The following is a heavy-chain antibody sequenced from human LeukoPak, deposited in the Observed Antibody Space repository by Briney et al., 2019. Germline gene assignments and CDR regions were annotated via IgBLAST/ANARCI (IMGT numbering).Heavy chain of an antibody. CDR1: GGSISSSNYY. CDR2: IYHSGST. J-gene: IGHJ6*03. CDR3: ASLPSYYYDSSGYYYNYYYYMDV. D-gene: IGHD3-22*01. V-gene: IGHV4-39*07. Sequence: SETLSLTCTVSGGSISSSNYYWGWIRQPPGKGLEWIGSIYHSGSTYYNPSLKSRVTISVDTSKNQFSLKLSSVTAADTAVYYCASLPSYYYDSSGYYYNYYYYMDVWGKGTTVTVSS.